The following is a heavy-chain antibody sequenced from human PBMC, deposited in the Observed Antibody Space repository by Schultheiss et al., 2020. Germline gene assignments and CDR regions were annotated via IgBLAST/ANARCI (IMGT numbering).Heavy chain of an antibody. Sequence: GGSLRLSCAASGFTFSGSAMHWVRQAPGKGLEWVSSISSSSSYIYYADSVKGRFTISRDNAKNSLYLQMNSLRAEDTAVYYCARVSDYGDYDDGTIDYWGQGTLVTVSS. D-gene: IGHD4-17*01. CDR2: ISSSSSYI. CDR3: ARVSDYGDYDDGTIDY. CDR1: GFTFSGSA. J-gene: IGHJ4*02. V-gene: IGHV3-21*04.